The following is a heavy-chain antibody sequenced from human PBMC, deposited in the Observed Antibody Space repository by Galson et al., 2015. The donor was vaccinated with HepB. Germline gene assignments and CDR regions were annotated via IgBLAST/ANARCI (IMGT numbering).Heavy chain of an antibody. CDR2: IIPIFGTT. J-gene: IGHJ6*02. V-gene: IGHV1-69*06. D-gene: IGHD3-3*02. Sequence: SVKVSCKASGGTFSSYVISWVRQAPGQGLEWMGGIIPIFGTTNYAQKFQGRVTVTADKSTSTAYMELSSLRSEDTAFYYCARARDSPLLDFYYYYYAMDVWGQGTTVTVSS. CDR1: GGTFSSYV. CDR3: ARARDSPLLDFYYYYYAMDV.